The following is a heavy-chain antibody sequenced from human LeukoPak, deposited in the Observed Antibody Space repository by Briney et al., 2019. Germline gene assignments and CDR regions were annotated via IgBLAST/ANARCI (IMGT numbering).Heavy chain of an antibody. CDR3: ARDLSRDGYNLYFDY. J-gene: IGHJ4*02. Sequence: GASVKVSCKASGYTFTGYYLHWVRQAPGQGLEWMGWVNPNSGGTNFAQRFQGRVTMTRDTSISTAYMEVSSLRSDDTAVYYCARDLSRDGYNLYFDYWGQGTLVTVSS. D-gene: IGHD5-24*01. V-gene: IGHV1-2*02. CDR2: VNPNSGGT. CDR1: GYTFTGYY.